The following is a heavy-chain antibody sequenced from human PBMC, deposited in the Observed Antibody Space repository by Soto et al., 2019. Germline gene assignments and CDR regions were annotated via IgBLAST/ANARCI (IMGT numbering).Heavy chain of an antibody. J-gene: IGHJ6*02. CDR3: ARETSVSYLSYGMDV. D-gene: IGHD2-2*02. Sequence: SETLSLTCAVYGGSFSGYYWSWIRQPPGKGLEWIGEINHSGSTNYNPSLKSRVTISVDTSKNQFSLKLSSVTAADTAVYYCARETSVSYLSYGMDVWGQGTTVTVSS. CDR1: GGSFSGYY. CDR2: INHSGST. V-gene: IGHV4-34*01.